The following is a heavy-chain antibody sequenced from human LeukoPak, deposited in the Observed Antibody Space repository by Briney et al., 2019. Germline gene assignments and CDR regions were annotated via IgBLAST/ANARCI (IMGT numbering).Heavy chain of an antibody. D-gene: IGHD3-9*01. V-gene: IGHV3-7*03. CDR2: IKQDGSEK. Sequence: GGSLRLSCAASGFTFSSYAMSWVRQAPGKGLEWVANIKQDGSEKYYVDSVKGRFTISRDNAKNSLYLQMNSLRAEDTAVYYCARDHDILTGYYFDYWGQGTLVTVSS. CDR1: GFTFSSYA. J-gene: IGHJ4*02. CDR3: ARDHDILTGYYFDY.